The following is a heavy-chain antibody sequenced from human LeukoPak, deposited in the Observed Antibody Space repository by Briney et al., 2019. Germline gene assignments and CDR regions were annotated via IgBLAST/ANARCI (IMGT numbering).Heavy chain of an antibody. D-gene: IGHD3-22*01. J-gene: IGHJ3*02. CDR2: ISGSSSYI. V-gene: IGHV3-21*06. CDR3: ARDHGTNFYDSSGYKAFDI. CDR1: GFTFSSYN. Sequence: PGGSLRLSCAASGFTFSSYNMNWVRQAPGEGLEWVSSISGSSSYIYYADSVKGRFTISRDNVNNSLYLQMNSLRAEDTAVYYCARDHGTNFYDSSGYKAFDIWGQGTMVIVSS.